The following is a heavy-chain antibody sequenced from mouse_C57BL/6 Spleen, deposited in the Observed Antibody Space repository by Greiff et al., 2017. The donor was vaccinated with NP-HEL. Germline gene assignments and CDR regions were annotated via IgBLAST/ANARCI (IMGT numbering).Heavy chain of an antibody. V-gene: IGHV1-78*01. CDR1: GYTFTDHT. J-gene: IGHJ4*01. D-gene: IGHD2-1*01. CDR3: AAVYGNLYYAMDY. CDR2: IYPRDGST. Sequence: VKLVESDAELVKPGASVKISCKVSGYTFTDHTIHWMKQRPEQGLEWIGYIYPRDGSTKYNEKFKGKATLTADKSSSTAYMQLSSLTSEDSAVYYCAAVYGNLYYAMDYWGQGTSVTVSS.